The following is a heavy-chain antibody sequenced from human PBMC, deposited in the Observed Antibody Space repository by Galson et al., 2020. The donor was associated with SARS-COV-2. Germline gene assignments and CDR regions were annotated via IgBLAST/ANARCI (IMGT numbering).Heavy chain of an antibody. D-gene: IGHD2-15*01. Sequence: SVKVSCQASGGTFNNYAVSWVRQAPGQGLEWMGGFIPIIYISNYGKNFQGRLTITADEPTSTVYMDLSNLTSQDTAVYYCATTECSDSRCQSRYHYYHMDVWGKGTTVTVSS. CDR3: ATTECSDSRCQSRYHYYHMDV. CDR2: FIPIIYIS. V-gene: IGHV1-69*10. J-gene: IGHJ6*03. CDR1: GGTFNNYA.